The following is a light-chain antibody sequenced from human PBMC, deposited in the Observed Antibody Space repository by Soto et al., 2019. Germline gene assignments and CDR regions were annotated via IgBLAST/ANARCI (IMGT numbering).Light chain of an antibody. V-gene: IGKV3-15*01. J-gene: IGKJ4*02. CDR1: QSGGRS. CDR2: GAS. Sequence: EIVRTQAPATLSVSPGERATLSCRASQSGGRSLSCYQQTPGQAPRPIIYGASNRANGIPARFSGSVSGTEFTVTISSLPFEDFAIYSCQQYKNWPPLTFGGGNKVAIK. CDR3: QQYKNWPPLT.